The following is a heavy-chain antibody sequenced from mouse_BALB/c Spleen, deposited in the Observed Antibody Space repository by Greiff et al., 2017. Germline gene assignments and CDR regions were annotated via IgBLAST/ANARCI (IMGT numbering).Heavy chain of an antibody. V-gene: IGHV1-4*02. CDR1: GYTFTSYT. J-gene: IGHJ4*01. D-gene: IGHD1-1*01. Sequence: QVQLKQSAAELARPGASVKMSCKASGYTFTSYTMHWVKQRPGQGLEWIGYINPSSGYTEYNQKFKDKTTLTADKSSSTAYMQLSSLTSEDSAVYYCASGKITTVAYAMDYWGQGTSVTVSS. CDR3: ASGKITTVAYAMDY. CDR2: INPSSGYT.